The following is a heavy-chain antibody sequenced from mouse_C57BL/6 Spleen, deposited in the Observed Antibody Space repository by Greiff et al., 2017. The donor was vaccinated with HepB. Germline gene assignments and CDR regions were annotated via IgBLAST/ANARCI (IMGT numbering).Heavy chain of an antibody. CDR2: ISSGGSYT. CDR1: GFTFSSYG. Sequence: EVQRVESGGDLVKPGGSLKLSCAASGFTFSSYGMSWVRQTPDKRLEWVATISSGGSYTYYPDSVKGRFTISRDNAKNTLYLQMSSLKSEDTAMYYCARHPYDGYSSWYFDVWGTGTTVTVSS. J-gene: IGHJ1*03. D-gene: IGHD2-3*01. V-gene: IGHV5-6*01. CDR3: ARHPYDGYSSWYFDV.